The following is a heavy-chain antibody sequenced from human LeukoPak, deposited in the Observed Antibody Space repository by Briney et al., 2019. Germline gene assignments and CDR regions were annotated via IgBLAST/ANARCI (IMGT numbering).Heavy chain of an antibody. Sequence: PSETLSLTCTVSGGSISSYYWSWIRQPPGKGLEWIGYIYYSGSTNYNPSLKSRVTISEDTSKNQFSLKLRFVTAADTAVYYCARDLGAAAGTGSFDYWGQGTLVTVSS. J-gene: IGHJ4*02. CDR1: GGSISSYY. CDR3: ARDLGAAAGTGSFDY. D-gene: IGHD6-13*01. V-gene: IGHV4-59*01. CDR2: IYYSGST.